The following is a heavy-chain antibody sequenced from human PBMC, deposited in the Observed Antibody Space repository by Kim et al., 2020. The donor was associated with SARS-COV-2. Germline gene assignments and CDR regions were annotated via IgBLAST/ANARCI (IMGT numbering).Heavy chain of an antibody. V-gene: IGHV1-3*01. CDR2: T. D-gene: IGHD3-22*01. J-gene: IGHJ4*02. Sequence: TTYAQKFQGRVTITRDTSASTAYMELSSLRSEDTAVYYCARLYYYDSIPDYWGQGTLVTVSS. CDR3: ARLYYYDSIPDY.